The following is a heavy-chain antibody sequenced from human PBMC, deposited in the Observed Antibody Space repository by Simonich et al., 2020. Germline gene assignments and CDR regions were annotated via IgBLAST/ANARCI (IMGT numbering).Heavy chain of an antibody. CDR3: ARDTSYYGSGSYYFDY. Sequence: GGGLVKPGGSLRFSCAASGFTFSSYSMNWVRQAPGKGLEWVSSISRSSSYIYYADSVKGRFTISRDNAKNSLYLQMNSLRAEDTAVYYCARDTSYYGSGSYYFDYWGQGTLVTVSS. J-gene: IGHJ4*02. D-gene: IGHD3-10*01. CDR2: ISRSSSYI. V-gene: IGHV3-21*01. CDR1: GFTFSSYS.